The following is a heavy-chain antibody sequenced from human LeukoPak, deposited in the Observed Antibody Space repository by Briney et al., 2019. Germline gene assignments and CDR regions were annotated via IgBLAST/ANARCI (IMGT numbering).Heavy chain of an antibody. CDR2: IGTAGDT. CDR1: GFTFSSYD. J-gene: IGHJ3*02. Sequence: PGGSLRLSCAASGFTFSSYDMHWVRHATGKGLEWVSAIGTAGDTYYPGSVKGRFTISRENAKNSLYLQMNSLRAGDTAVYYCARGTYRTFSSSWYPDAFDIWGQGTMVTVSS. CDR3: ARGTYRTFSSSWYPDAFDI. D-gene: IGHD6-13*01. V-gene: IGHV3-13*01.